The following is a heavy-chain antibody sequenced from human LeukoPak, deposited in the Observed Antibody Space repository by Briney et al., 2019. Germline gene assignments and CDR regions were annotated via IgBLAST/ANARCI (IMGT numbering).Heavy chain of an antibody. CDR3: TRDGRRYDSSGHYYLYDY. CDR1: GFTFSNYN. J-gene: IGHJ4*02. V-gene: IGHV3-48*04. CDR2: ISSSSSAI. Sequence: LPGGSLRLPCAASGFTFSNYNMNWVRQAPGKGLEWVSHISSSSSAIYYADSVKGRFTISRDNAKNTLYLQMNSLRAEDTAVYYCTRDGRRYDSSGHYYLYDYWGQGTLVTVSS. D-gene: IGHD3-22*01.